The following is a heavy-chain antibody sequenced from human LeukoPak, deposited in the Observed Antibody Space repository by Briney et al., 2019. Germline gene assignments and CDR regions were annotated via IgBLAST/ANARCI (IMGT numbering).Heavy chain of an antibody. J-gene: IGHJ5*02. D-gene: IGHD2-21*01. CDR3: ARGEVIVYPGDP. V-gene: IGHV1-46*03. CDR1: GYTFTGYY. Sequence: GASVKVSCKASGYTFTGYYMHWVRQAPGQGLEWMGIINPSGGSTSYAQKFQGRVTMTRDTSTSTVYMELSSLRSKDTAVYYCARGEVIVYPGDPWGQGTLVTVSS. CDR2: INPSGGST.